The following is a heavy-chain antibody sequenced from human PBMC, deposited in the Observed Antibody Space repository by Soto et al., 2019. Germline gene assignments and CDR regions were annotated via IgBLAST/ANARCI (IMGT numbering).Heavy chain of an antibody. J-gene: IGHJ4*02. CDR2: ISYDGSNK. CDR3: AKDQGGGSYMPDY. D-gene: IGHD1-26*01. CDR1: GFTFSSYG. V-gene: IGHV3-30*18. Sequence: QVQLVESGGGVVQPGRSLRLSCAASGFTFSSYGMHWVRQAPGKGLEWVAVISYDGSNKYYADSVKGRFTISRDNSKNTLYLQMNSLRAEDTAVYYCAKDQGGGSYMPDYWGQGTLVTVSS.